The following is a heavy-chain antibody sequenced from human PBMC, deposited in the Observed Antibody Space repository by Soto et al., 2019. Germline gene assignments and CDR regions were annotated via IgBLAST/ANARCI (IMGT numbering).Heavy chain of an antibody. Sequence: GESLKISCKGVGYKFGSAWIGWVRQMPGKGLEWMGIIKPGTSDIRYSPSCRGHVTISADEAVSTAYLQWSSLKASDTAMYYCARQLSHLCDSWRQGTLVTVSS. CDR1: GYKFGSAW. CDR3: ARQLSHLCDS. CDR2: IKPGTSDI. J-gene: IGHJ4*02. V-gene: IGHV5-51*01.